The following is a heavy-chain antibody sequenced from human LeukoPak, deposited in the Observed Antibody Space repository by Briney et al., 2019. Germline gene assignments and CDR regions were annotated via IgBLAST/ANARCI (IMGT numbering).Heavy chain of an antibody. CDR3: ARARDGDIGH. CDR2: ISSSSSYI. CDR1: GSTFSSYS. J-gene: IGHJ4*02. Sequence: GGSLRLSCAASGSTFSSYSMNWVRQAPGKGLEWVSSISSSSSYIYYADSVKGRFTISRDNAKNSLYLQMNSLRAEDTAVYYCARARDGDIGHWGQGTLVTVSS. V-gene: IGHV3-21*01. D-gene: IGHD5-24*01.